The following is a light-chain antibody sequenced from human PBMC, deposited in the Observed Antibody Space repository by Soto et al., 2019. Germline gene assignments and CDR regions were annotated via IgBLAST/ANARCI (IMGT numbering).Light chain of an antibody. J-gene: IGKJ4*01. CDR1: QSVSSY. CDR2: DAS. CDR3: QARSNCPSN. Sequence: EIVLTQSPVTLSLSPGERATLSCRASQSVSSYLAWYQQKPGQAPRLLIYDASNRATGIPARFSVTGSGTDSNPSISALLPIAFADYYYQARSNCPSNFGGGTQVDIK. V-gene: IGKV3-11*01.